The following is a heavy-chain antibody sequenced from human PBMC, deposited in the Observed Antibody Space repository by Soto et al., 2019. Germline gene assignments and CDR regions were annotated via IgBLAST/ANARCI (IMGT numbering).Heavy chain of an antibody. J-gene: IGHJ6*02. CDR3: AGYSRPGYYYGMDV. V-gene: IGHV3-33*08. Sequence: VQLVESGGGLVQPGGSLRLSCAASGFTFSSYGMHWVRQAPGKGLEWVAVIWYDGSNKYYADSVKGRFTISRDNSKNTLYLQMNSLRAEDTAVYYCAGYSRPGYYYGMDVWGQGTTVTVSS. CDR1: GFTFSSYG. D-gene: IGHD4-4*01. CDR2: IWYDGSNK.